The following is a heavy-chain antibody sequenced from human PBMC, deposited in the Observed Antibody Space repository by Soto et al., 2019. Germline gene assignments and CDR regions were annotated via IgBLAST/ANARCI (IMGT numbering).Heavy chain of an antibody. J-gene: IGHJ4*02. CDR2: INPNSGGT. CDR3: ARGGQVAAGTVTNY. Sequence: ASVKVSCKASGYTFTGYYMHWLRQAPGQGLEWMGWINPNSGGTNYAQKFQGWVTMTRDTSISTAYMELSRLRSDDTAVYYCARGGQVAAGTVTNYWGQGTLVTVSS. CDR1: GYTFTGYY. V-gene: IGHV1-2*04. D-gene: IGHD6-13*01.